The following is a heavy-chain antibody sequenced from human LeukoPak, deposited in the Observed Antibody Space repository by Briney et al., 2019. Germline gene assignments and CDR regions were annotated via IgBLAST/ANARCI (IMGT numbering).Heavy chain of an antibody. CDR2: IYSGGST. CDR1: GFTFSSYA. J-gene: IGHJ4*02. V-gene: IGHV3-66*01. D-gene: IGHD3-3*01. Sequence: GGSLRLSCAASGFTFSSYAMSWVRQAPGKGLEWVSVIYSGGSTYYADSVKGRFTISRDNSKNTLYLQMNSLRAEDTAVYYCAREADHYNFWSGYYISDYWGQGTLVTVSS. CDR3: AREADHYNFWSGYYISDY.